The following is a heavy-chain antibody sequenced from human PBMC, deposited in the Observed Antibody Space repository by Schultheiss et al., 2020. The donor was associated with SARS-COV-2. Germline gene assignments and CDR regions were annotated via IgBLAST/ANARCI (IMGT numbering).Heavy chain of an antibody. J-gene: IGHJ2*01. V-gene: IGHV4-30-4*08. CDR2: IYYSGST. CDR1: GGSISSGDYY. D-gene: IGHD4-17*01. Sequence: SQTLSLTCTVSGGSISSGDYYRSWIRQPPGKGLEWIGYIYYSGSTYYNPSLKSRVTISVDTSKNQFSLKLSSVTAADTAVYYCARVLGPPHYGDPYWYFDLWGRGTLVTVSS. CDR3: ARVLGPPHYGDPYWYFDL.